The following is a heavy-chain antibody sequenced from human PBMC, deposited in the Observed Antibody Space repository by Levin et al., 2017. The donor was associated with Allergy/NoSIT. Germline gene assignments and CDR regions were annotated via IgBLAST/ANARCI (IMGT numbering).Heavy chain of an antibody. V-gene: IGHV1-24*01. Sequence: GASVKVSCKVSGYTLTELSMHWVRQAPGKGLEWMGGFDPEDGETIYAQKFQGRVTMTEDTSTDTAYMELSSLRSEDTAVYYCATEAYSSSWFDGATLGARYYYYGMDVWGQGTTVTVSS. J-gene: IGHJ6*02. CDR1: GYTLTELS. D-gene: IGHD6-13*01. CDR2: FDPEDGET. CDR3: ATEAYSSSWFDGATLGARYYYYGMDV.